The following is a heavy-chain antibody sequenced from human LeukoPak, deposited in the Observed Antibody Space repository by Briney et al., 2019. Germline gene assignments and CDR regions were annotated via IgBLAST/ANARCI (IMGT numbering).Heavy chain of an antibody. J-gene: IGHJ4*02. V-gene: IGHV4-59*01. CDR2: IYYSGST. Sequence: PSETLSLTCTVSGVSISSYYWSWIRQPPGKGLEWIGYIYYSGSTNYNPSLKSRVTISVDTSKNQFSLKLSSVTAADTAVYYCARDYGGNSGLDYWGQGTLVTVSS. D-gene: IGHD4-23*01. CDR1: GVSISSYY. CDR3: ARDYGGNSGLDY.